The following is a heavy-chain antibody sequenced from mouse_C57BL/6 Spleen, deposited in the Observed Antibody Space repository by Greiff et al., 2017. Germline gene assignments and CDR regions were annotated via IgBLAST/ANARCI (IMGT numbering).Heavy chain of an antibody. V-gene: IGHV1-15*01. Sequence: VQLQQSGAELVRPGASVTLSCKASGYTFTDYEMHWVKQTPVHGLEWIGAIDPETGGTAYNQKFKGKAILTADKSSSTAYMELRSLTSEDSAVYYCTRRGITTVPWYFDVWGTGTTVTVSS. CDR1: GYTFTDYE. D-gene: IGHD1-1*01. J-gene: IGHJ1*03. CDR2: IDPETGGT. CDR3: TRRGITTVPWYFDV.